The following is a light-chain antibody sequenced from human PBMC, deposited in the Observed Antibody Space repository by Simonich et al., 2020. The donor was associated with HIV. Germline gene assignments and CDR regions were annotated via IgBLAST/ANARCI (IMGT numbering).Light chain of an antibody. CDR2: AAS. CDR1: QSISNY. CDR3: QQSYSTPMYT. Sequence: DIQMTQSPSSLSASVGDRVTITCRASQSISNYLNWFQQKPGKAPKLLSFAASSLQSGVPSRFSGSGSGTDFTLTISSLQPEDFATYYCQQSYSTPMYTFGQGTKLEIK. V-gene: IGKV1-39*01. J-gene: IGKJ2*01.